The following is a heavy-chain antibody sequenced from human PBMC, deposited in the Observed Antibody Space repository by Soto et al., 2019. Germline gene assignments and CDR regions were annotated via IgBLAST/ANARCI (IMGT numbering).Heavy chain of an antibody. J-gene: IGHJ4*02. V-gene: IGHV3-23*01. D-gene: IGHD1-7*01. CDR1: GFTFSSYG. Sequence: EVQLLESGGGLVQPGGSLTLSCAASGFTFSSYGMTWVRQAPGKGLEWVSFSSATGAGRYYADSVKGRFTISRDNSENTLYLQMSSLRADDTAVYYCAKDRRAGGNYGFYSDFWGQGALVIVSS. CDR2: SSATGAGR. CDR3: AKDRRAGGNYGFYSDF.